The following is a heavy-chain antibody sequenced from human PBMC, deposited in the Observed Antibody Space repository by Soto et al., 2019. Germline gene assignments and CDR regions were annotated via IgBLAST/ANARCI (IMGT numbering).Heavy chain of an antibody. CDR3: ARKVLGSTSRPDYWYLAL. Sequence: EVQLLESGGGLVQPGGSLRLSCVGSGFTFISYAMNWVRQAPGKGLEWVSGISGGGDRTFDADSVKGRFTISRDNSKNTVNLQMNSLRADDTAVYYCARKVLGSTSRPDYWYLALWGRGTLVTVSS. J-gene: IGHJ2*01. CDR2: ISGGGDRT. CDR1: GFTFISYA. D-gene: IGHD3-16*01. V-gene: IGHV3-23*01.